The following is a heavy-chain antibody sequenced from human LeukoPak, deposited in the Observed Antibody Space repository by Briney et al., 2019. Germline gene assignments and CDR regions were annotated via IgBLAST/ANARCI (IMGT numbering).Heavy chain of an antibody. CDR3: ARTTVGDGYKNPLSFPTRYYFDY. CDR1: GGTFSSYA. V-gene: IGHV1-69*13. D-gene: IGHD5-24*01. CDR2: IIPIFGTA. Sequence: VASVKVSCKASGGTFSSYAISWVRQAPGQGLEWMGGIIPIFGTANYAQKFQGRVTITADESTSTAYMELSSLRSEDTAVYYCARTTVGDGYKNPLSFPTRYYFDYWGQGTLVTVSS. J-gene: IGHJ4*02.